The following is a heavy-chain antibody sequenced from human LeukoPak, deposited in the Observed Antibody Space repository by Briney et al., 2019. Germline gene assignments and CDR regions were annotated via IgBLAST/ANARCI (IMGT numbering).Heavy chain of an antibody. J-gene: IGHJ4*02. CDR2: IWYDGSNK. V-gene: IGHV3-33*01. CDR3: ARDPATYYYDSSGYYGGFDY. D-gene: IGHD3-22*01. CDR1: GFTFSSYG. Sequence: GGSLRLSCAASGFTFSSYGMHWVRQAPGKGLEWVAVIWYDGSNKYYADSVKGRFTISRDNSKNTLYLQMNSLRAEDTAAYYCARDPATYYYDSSGYYGGFDYWGQGTLVTVSS.